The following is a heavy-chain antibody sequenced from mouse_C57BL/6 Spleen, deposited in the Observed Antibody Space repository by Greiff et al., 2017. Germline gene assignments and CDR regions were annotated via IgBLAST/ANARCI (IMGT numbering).Heavy chain of an antibody. Sequence: VQLQQPGAELVMPGASVKLSCKASGYTFTSYWMHWVKQRPGQGLEWIGEIDPSDSYTNYNQKFKGKSTLTVDKSSSTAYMQLSSLTSEDSAVYYCARRDSSGYPFAYWGQGALVTVCA. D-gene: IGHD3-2*02. CDR2: IDPSDSYT. CDR3: ARRDSSGYPFAY. CDR1: GYTFTSYW. V-gene: IGHV1-69*01. J-gene: IGHJ3*01.